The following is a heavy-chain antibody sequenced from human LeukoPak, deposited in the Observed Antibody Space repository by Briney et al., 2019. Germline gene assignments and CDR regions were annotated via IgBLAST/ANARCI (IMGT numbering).Heavy chain of an antibody. J-gene: IGHJ6*02. Sequence: GGSLRLSCAATGFTFSSYSMNWVRQAPGKGLEWVSSISSSSSYIYYADSVKGRFTISRDNAKNSLYLQMNSLRAEDTAVYYCARVAAAGYYYYYGMDVWGQGTTVTVSS. V-gene: IGHV3-21*01. CDR2: ISSSSSYI. D-gene: IGHD6-13*01. CDR3: ARVAAAGYYYYYGMDV. CDR1: GFTFSSYS.